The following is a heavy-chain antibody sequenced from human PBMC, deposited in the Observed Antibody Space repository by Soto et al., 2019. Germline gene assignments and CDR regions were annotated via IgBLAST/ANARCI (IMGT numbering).Heavy chain of an antibody. D-gene: IGHD3-16*01. Sequence: GGLLRLSCAASGFIFTNYWMTWVRQAPGKGLEWVAIIKYDGNEKYYVDPVRGRFTISRDNAKNSVYLQMNSLRAEDTAVYFCARVKYYDRNFDYWGQGTLVTVSS. J-gene: IGHJ4*02. CDR1: GFIFTNYW. V-gene: IGHV3-7*05. CDR3: ARVKYYDRNFDY. CDR2: IKYDGNEK.